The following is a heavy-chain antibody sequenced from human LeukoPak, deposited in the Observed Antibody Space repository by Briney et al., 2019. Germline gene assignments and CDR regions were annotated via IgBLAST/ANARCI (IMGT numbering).Heavy chain of an antibody. D-gene: IGHD3-10*01. CDR2: IDHSGST. CDR1: GGSFSGYY. J-gene: IGHJ6*03. V-gene: IGHV4-34*01. CDR3: ARRYAYYYGSGSPIPRYYYYYYMDV. Sequence: SETLSLTCAVYGGSFSGYYWSWIRQPPGKGLEWIGEIDHSGSTNYNPSLKSRVTISVDTSKNQFSLKLSSVTAADTAVYYCARRYAYYYGSGSPIPRYYYYYYMDVWGKGTTATISS.